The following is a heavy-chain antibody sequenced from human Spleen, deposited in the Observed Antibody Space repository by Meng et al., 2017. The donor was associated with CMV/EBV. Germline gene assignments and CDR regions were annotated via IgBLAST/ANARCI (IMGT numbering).Heavy chain of an antibody. Sequence: ASVKVSCKVSGFTFTDYYMHWVRQAPGQGLEWMGWINPNSGGTNYAQKFQGRVTMTRDTSISTAYMELSRLRSDDTAVYYCARVGSSGSLSAFAMDVWGQGTTVTVSS. D-gene: IGHD1-26*01. CDR2: INPNSGGT. CDR3: ARVGSSGSLSAFAMDV. J-gene: IGHJ6*02. V-gene: IGHV1-2*02. CDR1: GFTFTDYY.